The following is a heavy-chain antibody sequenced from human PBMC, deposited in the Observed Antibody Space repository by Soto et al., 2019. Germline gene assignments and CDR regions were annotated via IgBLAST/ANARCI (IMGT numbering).Heavy chain of an antibody. Sequence: PGGSLRLSCAASGFTFSSYAMHWVRQAPGKGLEWVAVISYDGSNKYYADSVKGRFTISRDNSKNTLYLQMNSLRAEDTAVYYCARGSPLIPTLPRFEPWGQGTLVTVSS. D-gene: IGHD2-2*02. CDR2: ISYDGSNK. J-gene: IGHJ5*02. V-gene: IGHV3-30-3*01. CDR3: ARGSPLIPTLPRFEP. CDR1: GFTFSSYA.